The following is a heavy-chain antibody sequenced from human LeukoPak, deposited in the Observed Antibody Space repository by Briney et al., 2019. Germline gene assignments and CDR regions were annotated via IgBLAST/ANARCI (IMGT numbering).Heavy chain of an antibody. V-gene: IGHV3-30-3*01. CDR1: GFTFSSYA. CDR3: ARVMGDAYSSSFDY. D-gene: IGHD6-6*01. J-gene: IGHJ4*02. Sequence: GGSLRLSCAASGFTFSSYAMHWVRQAPGKGLEWVAVISYDGSNKYYPDSVKGRFTISRDNSKNTLYLQMNSLRAEDTAVYYCARVMGDAYSSSFDYWGQGTLVTVSS. CDR2: ISYDGSNK.